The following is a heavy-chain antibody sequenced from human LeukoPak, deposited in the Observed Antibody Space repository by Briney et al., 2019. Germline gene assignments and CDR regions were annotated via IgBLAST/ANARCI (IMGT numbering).Heavy chain of an antibody. CDR2: ISSSGTTI. Sequence: PGASQRLSCAASGFTFSRYSMNWVRQAPGKGLEWISYISSSGTTIYYADSVQGRFIISRDNARNSLYLQMNSLRAEDTAVYYCARVGYSDFWSGYYWDYWGQGTLATVSS. CDR3: ARVGYSDFWSGYYWDY. J-gene: IGHJ4*02. V-gene: IGHV3-48*01. CDR1: GFTFSRYS. D-gene: IGHD3-3*01.